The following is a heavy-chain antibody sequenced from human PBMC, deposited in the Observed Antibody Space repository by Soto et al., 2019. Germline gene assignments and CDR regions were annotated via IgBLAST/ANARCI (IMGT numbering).Heavy chain of an antibody. CDR1: GFTFSSYW. V-gene: IGHV3-74*01. J-gene: IGHJ4*02. CDR3: ARAGSFRFDY. Sequence: PGGSLRFSCAASGFTFSSYWIHWVRQAPGKGLVWVSRINTDGTSTSYADSVKGRFTISRDNAKNTLYLQMSSLGVDDTAVYYCARAGSFRFDYWGLGTLVTVSS. D-gene: IGHD3-10*01. CDR2: INTDGTST.